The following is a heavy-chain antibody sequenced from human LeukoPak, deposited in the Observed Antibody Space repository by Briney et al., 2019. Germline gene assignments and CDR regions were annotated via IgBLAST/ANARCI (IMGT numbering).Heavy chain of an antibody. V-gene: IGHV4-59*01. CDR1: GGSISSYY. CDR3: ARVGCTGGSCYGWFDP. Sequence: SETLSLTCTVSGGSISSYYWSWIRQPPGKGLEWIGYIYYSGSTNYNPSLKSRVTISVDTSKNQFSLKLSSVTAADTAVYYCARVGCTGGSCYGWFDPWGQGTLVTVSS. J-gene: IGHJ5*02. D-gene: IGHD2-15*01. CDR2: IYYSGST.